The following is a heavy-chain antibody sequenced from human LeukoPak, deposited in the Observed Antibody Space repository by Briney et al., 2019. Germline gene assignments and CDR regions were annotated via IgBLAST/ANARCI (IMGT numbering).Heavy chain of an antibody. D-gene: IGHD3-10*01. J-gene: IGHJ6*03. Sequence: ASLKVSCKASGYTFTGYYMHWVRQAPGQGLEWMGWINPDSGGTNYAQRFQGRVTMTRDTSISTAYMELSRLRSADTAVYYCARDRGSTLSPYYSYYYMDVWGKGTTVTVSS. CDR3: ARDRGSTLSPYYSYYYMDV. CDR2: INPDSGGT. CDR1: GYTFTGYY. V-gene: IGHV1-2*02.